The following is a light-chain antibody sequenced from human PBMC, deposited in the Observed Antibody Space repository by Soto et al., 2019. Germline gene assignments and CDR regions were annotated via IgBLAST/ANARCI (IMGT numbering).Light chain of an antibody. CDR2: GAS. J-gene: IGKJ1*01. Sequence: EIVLTQSPCTLSLSPGERATLSCRASQSVSSSYLAGYQQKPGQAPRLLIYGASSRATGIPDRFSGSGSGTDFTLTLSRLEPEDFAVYYCQQYGSSPQTFGQGTKVEIK. CDR3: QQYGSSPQT. CDR1: QSVSSSY. V-gene: IGKV3-20*01.